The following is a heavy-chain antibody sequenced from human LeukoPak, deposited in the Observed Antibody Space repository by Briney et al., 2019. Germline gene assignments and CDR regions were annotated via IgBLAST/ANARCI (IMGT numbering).Heavy chain of an antibody. V-gene: IGHV1-69*05. CDR1: GGTFSSYA. Sequence: SVKVSCKASGGTFSSYAISWVRQAPGQGLEWMGGIIPIFGTANYAQKFQGRVTITTDESTSTAYMELSSLRSEDTAVYYCARGGYSSSRPFDYWGQGTLVTVSS. D-gene: IGHD6-6*01. CDR2: IIPIFGTA. CDR3: ARGGYSSSRPFDY. J-gene: IGHJ4*02.